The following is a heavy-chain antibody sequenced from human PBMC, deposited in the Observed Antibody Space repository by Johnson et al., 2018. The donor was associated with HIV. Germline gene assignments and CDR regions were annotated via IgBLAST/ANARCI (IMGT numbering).Heavy chain of an antibody. D-gene: IGHD6-19*01. V-gene: IGHV3-30*14. J-gene: IGHJ3*02. CDR3: ARVPYSSGWYSAFDI. Sequence: QVQLVESGGGLVKPGRSLRLSCAASRFTFSSYAMHWVRQAPGQGLEWVAVISYDGSNEYYADSVKGRFTIFRDNSKNTLYLQMNSLRAEDTAVYYCARVPYSSGWYSAFDIWGQGTMVTVSS. CDR1: RFTFSSYA. CDR2: ISYDGSNE.